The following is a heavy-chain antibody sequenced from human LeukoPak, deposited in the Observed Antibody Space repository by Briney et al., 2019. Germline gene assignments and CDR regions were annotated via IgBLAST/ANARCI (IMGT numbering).Heavy chain of an antibody. D-gene: IGHD3-22*01. CDR2: INHSGST. J-gene: IGHJ3*02. CDR3: ARAYYYDSSGNVDAIDI. CDR1: GGSFSGYY. V-gene: IGHV4-34*01. Sequence: SETLSLTCAVYGGSFSGYYLSWIRQPPGKGLEWIGEINHSGSTNYNPSLKSRVTISVDTSKNQFSLKLSSVTAADTAVYYCARAYYYDSSGNVDAIDIWGQGTMVTVSS.